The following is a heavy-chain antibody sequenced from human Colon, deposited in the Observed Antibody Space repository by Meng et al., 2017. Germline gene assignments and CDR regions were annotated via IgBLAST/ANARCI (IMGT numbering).Heavy chain of an antibody. V-gene: IGHV1-2*06. J-gene: IGHJ2*01. CDR3: AREGLVGDLRYFDL. D-gene: IGHD3-16*01. CDR1: SNTADGYY. CDR2: INPTSGGA. Sequence: VQSGAKRQHSWASMTVSCKVSSNTADGYYMTRVPQDPGHGLAWMGRINPTSGGANYAQKFQGRDPMTSDTSISTAYMELSRLRSDDTAVYYCAREGLVGDLRYFDLWGRGTLVTVSS.